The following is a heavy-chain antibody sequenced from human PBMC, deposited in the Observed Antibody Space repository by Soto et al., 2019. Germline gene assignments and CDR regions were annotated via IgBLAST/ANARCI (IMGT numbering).Heavy chain of an antibody. J-gene: IGHJ6*02. Sequence: QVQVVQSGAEVKKPGSSVKVSCKASGGTFNSYAISWVRQAPGQGLEWVGGIIPVFGTANYAPKFQGRVTITADDHTSPVYMELRSLRSEDTAVYYGARHSNINYFYGLDVWGQGTTFTVSS. V-gene: IGHV1-69*12. CDR3: ARHSNINYFYGLDV. CDR2: IIPVFGTA. D-gene: IGHD3-22*01. CDR1: GGTFNSYA.